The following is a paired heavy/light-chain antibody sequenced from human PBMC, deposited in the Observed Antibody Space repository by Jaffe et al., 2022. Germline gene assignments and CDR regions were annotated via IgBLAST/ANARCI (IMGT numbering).Light chain of an antibody. J-gene: IGKJ1*01. V-gene: IGKV2D-29*02. CDR1: QSLLFSDGKTS. Sequence: DIVMTQTPLSLSVTPGQPASISCKSSQSLLFSDGKTSLYWYLQKPGQSPQLLIYGLSNRFSGVPDRFSGSGSGTDFTLKISRVEAEDVGVYYCMQSIQFPRSFGQGTKVEIK. CDR2: GLS. CDR3: MQSIQFPRS.
Heavy chain of an antibody. CDR3: AKDGTYIGGGSYYFLSHEY. CDR2: ISGSDGRT. J-gene: IGHJ4*02. Sequence: EVQLLESGGGLVQPGGSLRLSCVTSGFTFTTYDMGWVRQAPGKGLEWVSTISGSDGRTYYADSVKGRFTLSRDNSKNTLYLQMNSLRAEDTAVYFCAKDGTYIGGGSYYFLSHEYWGKGALVTVSS. CDR1: GFTFTTYD. D-gene: IGHD3-10*01. V-gene: IGHV3-23*01.